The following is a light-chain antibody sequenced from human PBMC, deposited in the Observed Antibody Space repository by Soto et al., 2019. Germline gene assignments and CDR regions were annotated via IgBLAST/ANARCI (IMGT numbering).Light chain of an antibody. CDR2: WAS. CDR1: RSLFFSPARKDF. V-gene: IGKV4-1*01. CDR3: QQYYLSQS. Sequence: TQSPESLAVSLGERANINCKSSRSLFFSPARKDFLGWFQKKPGQPPKSLSYWASTRASGVPERLIGSECATDCAHAITSLQAEDVCVYYCQQYYLSQSFGQGTKVEI. J-gene: IGKJ1*01.